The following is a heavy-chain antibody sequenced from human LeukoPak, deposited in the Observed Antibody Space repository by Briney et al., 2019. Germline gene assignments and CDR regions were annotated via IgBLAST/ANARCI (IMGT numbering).Heavy chain of an antibody. V-gene: IGHV4-59*01. J-gene: IGHJ5*02. CDR2: IYYTGST. Sequence: SETLSLTCTVSGCSIRSSFWSWIRQPPGKGLEWIGYIYYTGSTNYNPSLKSRVTISVDTSKNQFSLKLSSVTAADTAVYYCARENVSPKAWFGPWGQGTLVTVSS. CDR3: ARENVSPKAWFGP. D-gene: IGHD5/OR15-5a*01. CDR1: GCSIRSSF.